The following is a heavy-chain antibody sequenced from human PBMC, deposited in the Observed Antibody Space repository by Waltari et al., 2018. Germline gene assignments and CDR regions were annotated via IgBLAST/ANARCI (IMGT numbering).Heavy chain of an antibody. Sequence: QLQLQESGPGLVKPSETLSLTCTVSGGSISSSRYYWGWIRQPPGKGLEWIGSIYYSGSTYYNPSLKSRVTISVDTSKNQFSLKLSSVTAADTAVYYCARRFSYGGHDYWGQGTLVTVSS. CDR2: IYYSGST. V-gene: IGHV4-39*01. D-gene: IGHD4-17*01. J-gene: IGHJ4*02. CDR1: GGSISSSRYY. CDR3: ARRFSYGGHDY.